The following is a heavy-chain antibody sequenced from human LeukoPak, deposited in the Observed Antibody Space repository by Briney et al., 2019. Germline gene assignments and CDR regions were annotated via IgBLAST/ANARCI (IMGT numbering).Heavy chain of an antibody. CDR3: AKDDAWGRFQD. Sequence: PGGSLRLSCAASGFTFSRHGMNWVRQAPGKGLEWVSGISPSGDILYYADSVKGQLTISRDNSKNMVYLQMNSLRVEDTAIYYCAKDDAWGRFQDWGQGTLVTVSS. J-gene: IGHJ1*01. CDR2: ISPSGDIL. CDR1: GFTFSRHG. D-gene: IGHD3-16*01. V-gene: IGHV3-23*01.